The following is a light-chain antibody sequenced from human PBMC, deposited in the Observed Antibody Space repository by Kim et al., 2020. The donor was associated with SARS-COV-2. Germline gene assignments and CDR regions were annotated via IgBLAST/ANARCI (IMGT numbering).Light chain of an antibody. CDR2: TDN. J-gene: IGLJ3*02. V-gene: IGLV1-44*01. Sequence: SELTQPPSASGTPGLRVTISCSGSTSNIGDNYVCWYQQLPGTAPKLLIHTDNQRPSRVPDRFSGSKSGTSASLAITGLQSGDEADYYCAAWDDSVNGWVFGGGTQLTVL. CDR3: AAWDDSVNGWV. CDR1: TSNIGDNY.